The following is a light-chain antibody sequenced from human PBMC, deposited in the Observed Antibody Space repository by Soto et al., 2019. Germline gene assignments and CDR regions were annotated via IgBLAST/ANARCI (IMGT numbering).Light chain of an antibody. Sequence: QSALTQPASVSGSPGQSITISCTGTKSDVGGYNYVSWYQQHPGKAPKLMIYDVSNRPSGVSNRFSGSKSGNTASLTISGLQAEDEADYYCSSYTSSSLRVFGGGTKLTVL. CDR3: SSYTSSSLRV. V-gene: IGLV2-14*01. CDR2: DVS. CDR1: KSDVGGYNY. J-gene: IGLJ3*02.